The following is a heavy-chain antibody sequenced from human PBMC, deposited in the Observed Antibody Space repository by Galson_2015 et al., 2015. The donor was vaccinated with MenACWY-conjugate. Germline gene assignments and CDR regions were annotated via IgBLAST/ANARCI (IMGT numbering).Heavy chain of an antibody. V-gene: IGHV3-74*01. CDR3: AVYCSSSSCYLGASDI. CDR1: GFTFSRYW. J-gene: IGHJ3*02. CDR2: INSDGSST. Sequence: SLRLSCAASGFTFSRYWMQWVRQAPGKGPEWVSRINSDGSSTSYADSVKGRFTISRDNAKNTLYLQMNSLSAEDTAVYYCAVYCSSSSCYLGASDIWGQGTMVTVSS. D-gene: IGHD2-2*01.